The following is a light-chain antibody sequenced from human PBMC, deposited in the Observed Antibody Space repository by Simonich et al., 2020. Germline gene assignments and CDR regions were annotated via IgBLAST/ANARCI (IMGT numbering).Light chain of an antibody. CDR3: QSYDSSNVV. Sequence: NFMLTQPHSVSESPGKTVTISCPRNSASIARNYVQWYQQRPGSSPTTVIYGDNQRPSGVPDRFSGSIDSSSNSASLTISGLKTEDEADYYCQSYDSSNVVFGGGTKLTVL. J-gene: IGLJ2*01. CDR2: GDN. CDR1: SASIARNY. V-gene: IGLV6-57*01.